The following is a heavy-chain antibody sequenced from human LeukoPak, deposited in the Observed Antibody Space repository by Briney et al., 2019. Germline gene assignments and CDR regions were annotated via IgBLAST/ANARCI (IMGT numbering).Heavy chain of an antibody. CDR1: GSTFTSYH. J-gene: IGHJ4*02. D-gene: IGHD3-22*01. CDR2: INPRGGST. CDR3: ATDPWFYYDSSGYGY. V-gene: IGHV1-46*01. Sequence: GASVKVSCKASGSTFTSYHFHWVRQAPGQGLEWMGIINPRGGSTDYAPKFQGRITMTRDTSRSTVYMELTSLRSEDTAVYYCATDPWFYYDSSGYGYWGQGTLVTVSS.